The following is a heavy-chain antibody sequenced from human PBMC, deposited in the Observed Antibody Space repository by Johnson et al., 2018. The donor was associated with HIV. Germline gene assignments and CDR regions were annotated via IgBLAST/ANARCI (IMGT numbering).Heavy chain of an antibody. CDR2: ISYVGSNQ. CDR3: ASSAFDI. Sequence: QVQLVESGGGVVQPGRSLRLSCAASGFTFSSYAMHWVRQAPGKGLEWVVVISYVGSNQYYVDSVTGRFTISRDNSKNTLYLQMNSRRAEDTAVYYCASSAFDIWGQGTMVTVSS. V-gene: IGHV3-30*04. CDR1: GFTFSSYA. J-gene: IGHJ3*02.